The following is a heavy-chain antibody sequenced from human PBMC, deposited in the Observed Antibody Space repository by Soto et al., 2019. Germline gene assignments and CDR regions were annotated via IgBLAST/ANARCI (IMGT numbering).Heavy chain of an antibody. CDR1: GFTFSSYR. V-gene: IGHV3-7*01. D-gene: IGHD1-26*01. Sequence: EVQLVESGGGLVQPGGSLRLSCAASGFTFSSYRMTWVRQTPGKGLEWVANIKQDGSEKYYVDSVKGRFTISRDNAKNSLYLQMNSRRAEDTAVYYCPLLEHHEGWYFDLWGRGTLVTVSS. J-gene: IGHJ2*01. CDR2: IKQDGSEK. CDR3: PLLEHHEGWYFDL.